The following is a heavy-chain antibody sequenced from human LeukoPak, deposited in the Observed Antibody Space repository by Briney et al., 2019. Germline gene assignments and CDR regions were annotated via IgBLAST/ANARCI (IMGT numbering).Heavy chain of an antibody. Sequence: GRSLRLSCAASGFTFSSYAMHWVRQAPGKGLEWVAVISYDGSNKYYADSVKGRFTISRDNSKNTLYLQMNSLRAEDTAVYYCARDWLVPNYYYYYGMDVWGQGTTVTVSS. D-gene: IGHD6-19*01. CDR3: ARDWLVPNYYYYYGMDV. J-gene: IGHJ6*02. CDR1: GFTFSSYA. CDR2: ISYDGSNK. V-gene: IGHV3-30*04.